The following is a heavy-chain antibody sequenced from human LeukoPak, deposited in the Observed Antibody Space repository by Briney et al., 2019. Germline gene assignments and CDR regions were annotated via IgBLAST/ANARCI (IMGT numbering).Heavy chain of an antibody. D-gene: IGHD2-15*01. CDR1: GDSISRYY. CDR2: IYNGGII. V-gene: IGHV4-4*07. J-gene: IGHJ4*02. Sequence: SETLSLTCTVSGDSISRYYWSWIRQPAGKGLEWIGRIYNGGIITYNPSLKSRVTMSIDTSNNQFSLRLRFVTAADTAVYYCARGVDLFDYWGQGTLVTVSS. CDR3: ARGVDLFDY.